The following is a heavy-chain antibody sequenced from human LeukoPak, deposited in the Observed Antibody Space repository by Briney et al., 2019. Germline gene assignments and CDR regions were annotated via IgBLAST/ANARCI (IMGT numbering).Heavy chain of an antibody. CDR1: GGTISSYY. V-gene: IGHV4-59*08. D-gene: IGHD6-19*01. CDR3: ARWYYSGWAFDY. J-gene: IGHJ4*02. Sequence: SETLSLTCTVSGGTISSYYGNWIRQPPGKGLEWIGYIHDSGSTKYNPSLKSRVAISVDTSKDQFSLKLSSVTAADTAVYYCARWYYSGWAFDYWGQANRLTVSS. CDR2: IHDSGST.